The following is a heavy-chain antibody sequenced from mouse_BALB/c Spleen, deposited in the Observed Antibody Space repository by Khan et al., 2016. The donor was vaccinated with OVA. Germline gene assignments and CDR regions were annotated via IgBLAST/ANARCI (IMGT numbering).Heavy chain of an antibody. Sequence: EVKLQESGPGLVKPSQSLSLTCTVTGYSITSDYAWNWIRQFPGNKLEWMGFISYSGNTNYNPSLKSRISITRDTSKNQFFLQLNSVTTEDTATYYCARVYWGDFDYWGQGTTLTVSS. CDR3: ARVYWGDFDY. CDR1: GYSITSDYA. CDR2: ISYSGNT. J-gene: IGHJ2*01. V-gene: IGHV3-2*02. D-gene: IGHD1-1*01.